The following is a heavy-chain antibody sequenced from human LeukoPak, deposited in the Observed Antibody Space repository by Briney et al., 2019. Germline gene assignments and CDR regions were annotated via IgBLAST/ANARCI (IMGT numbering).Heavy chain of an antibody. V-gene: IGHV3-30*18. Sequence: GTSLRLSCAASGFPFSDYGMYWVRQAPGKGLEWLAVISHDGSNKYYADSVKGRITISRDNSKNTLYLQMNSLRAEDTAVYNCAKGDFYGSGRDYYYYMDVWGKGATVTISS. CDR2: ISHDGSNK. CDR1: GFPFSDYG. D-gene: IGHD3-10*01. J-gene: IGHJ6*03. CDR3: AKGDFYGSGRDYYYYMDV.